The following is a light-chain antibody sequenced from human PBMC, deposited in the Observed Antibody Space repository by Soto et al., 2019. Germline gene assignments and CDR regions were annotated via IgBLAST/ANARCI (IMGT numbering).Light chain of an antibody. CDR1: QSVSSN. CDR3: QQYNNWPPT. J-gene: IGKJ4*01. Sequence: EIVMTQSPATLSVSLGERATLSCRASQSVSSNLAWYQQKPGQAPRLLIYGASTRATGIPARFSGSGSGTEFTLTISSLQSEDFEVYYCQQYNNWPPTFGGGTKVEIK. CDR2: GAS. V-gene: IGKV3-15*01.